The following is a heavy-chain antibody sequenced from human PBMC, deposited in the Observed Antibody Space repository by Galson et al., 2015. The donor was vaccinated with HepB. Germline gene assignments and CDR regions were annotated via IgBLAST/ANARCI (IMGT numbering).Heavy chain of an antibody. CDR2: ISTNGGKT. CDR3: AKAVPGTLGYYFYYRVDV. D-gene: IGHD1-26*01. CDR1: GFTLSSYA. J-gene: IGHJ6*02. Sequence: SLRLSCAASGFTLSSYAMYWVRQSPGKGLEYVSAISTNGGKTYYADSVKGRFTISRDNSKNTLYLQMSSLRVEDTALYYCAKAVPGTLGYYFYYRVDVWGQGTTVTVSS. V-gene: IGHV3-64D*06.